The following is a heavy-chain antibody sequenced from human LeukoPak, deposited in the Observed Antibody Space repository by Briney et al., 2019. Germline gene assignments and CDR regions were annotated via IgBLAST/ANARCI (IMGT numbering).Heavy chain of an antibody. CDR1: GGSISRYY. D-gene: IGHD2-2*01. Sequence: PADTLSLPCTLSGGSISRYYWSWIRQPPGKGLERIGYIYYSGSTNYNPSLKSRPTISVDTSKNEFSLKLSSVTAADTAVYYCAREYCSSTSCYGYFDYWGQGTLVTVSS. CDR2: IYYSGST. V-gene: IGHV4-59*01. CDR3: AREYCSSTSCYGYFDY. J-gene: IGHJ4*02.